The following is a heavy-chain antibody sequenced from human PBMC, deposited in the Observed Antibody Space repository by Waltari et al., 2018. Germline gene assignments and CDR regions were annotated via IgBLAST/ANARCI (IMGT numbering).Heavy chain of an antibody. CDR2: IFYSGAT. CDR3: AGGYSSGWYAF. D-gene: IGHD6-19*01. CDR1: GDSISTNGYY. V-gene: IGHV4-39*01. Sequence: QLQLRQSGPGVVKPSETLSLTCRVSGDSISTNGYYWGWIRQPPGKGLEWIGSIFYSGATYYNPSLKSRVTMSIDTSKNQISLTLNSVTASDTAVFYCAGGYSSGWYAFWGQGTLVTVPS. J-gene: IGHJ5*01.